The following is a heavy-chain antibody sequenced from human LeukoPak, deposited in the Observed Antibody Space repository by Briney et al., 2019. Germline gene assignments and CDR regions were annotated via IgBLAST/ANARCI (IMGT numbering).Heavy chain of an antibody. J-gene: IGHJ4*02. Sequence: APVKVSCKVSGYTLTELSMHWVRQAPGKGLEWMGGFDPEDGETIYAQKFQGRVTMTEDTSTDTAYMELSSLRSEDTAVYYCATDRERDYDYVWGSYRRWGQGTLVTVSS. CDR3: ATDRERDYDYVWGSYRR. CDR2: FDPEDGET. CDR1: GYTLTELS. D-gene: IGHD3-16*02. V-gene: IGHV1-24*01.